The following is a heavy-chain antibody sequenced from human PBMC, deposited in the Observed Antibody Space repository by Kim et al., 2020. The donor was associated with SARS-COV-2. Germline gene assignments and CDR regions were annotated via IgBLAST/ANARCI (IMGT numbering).Heavy chain of an antibody. Sequence: DSVKGRFTISRDNSKNTLYLQMNSLRGEDTAVYYCAKAATGSTRGTICYWGQGTLVTVSS. J-gene: IGHJ4*02. V-gene: IGHV3-23*01. D-gene: IGHD1-7*01. CDR3: AKAATGSTRGTICY.